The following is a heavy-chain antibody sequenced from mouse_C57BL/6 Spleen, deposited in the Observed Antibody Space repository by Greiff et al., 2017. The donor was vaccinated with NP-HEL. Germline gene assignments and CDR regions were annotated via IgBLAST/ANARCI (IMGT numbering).Heavy chain of an antibody. CDR3: ARRQDYDDAMDY. D-gene: IGHD2-4*01. J-gene: IGHJ4*01. CDR1: GYAFTNYL. V-gene: IGHV1-54*01. Sequence: QVQLQQSGAELVRPGTSVKVSCKASGYAFTNYLIEWVKQRPGQGLEWIGVINPGSGGTNYTEKFKGKATLTADTSSSTAYMQLSSLTSEDSAVYFCARRQDYDDAMDYWGQGTSVTVSS. CDR2: INPGSGGT.